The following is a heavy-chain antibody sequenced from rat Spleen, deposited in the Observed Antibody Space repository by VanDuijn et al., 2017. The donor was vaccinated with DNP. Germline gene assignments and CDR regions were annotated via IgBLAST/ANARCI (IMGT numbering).Heavy chain of an antibody. CDR2: IKEDSSII. Sequence: EVKLIESGGGLVQPGRSLKLSCAASGFNFNDYWMGWVRQAPGKGLEWIGEIKEDSSIIKHNPSLKDRFTISRDNAQNSLYLQMNNLGSEDTAIYYCVTRGTGSDNWFAYWGQGTLFTVSS. V-gene: IGHV4-2*01. CDR1: GFNFNDYW. CDR3: VTRGTGSDNWFAY. D-gene: IGHD5-1*01. J-gene: IGHJ3*01.